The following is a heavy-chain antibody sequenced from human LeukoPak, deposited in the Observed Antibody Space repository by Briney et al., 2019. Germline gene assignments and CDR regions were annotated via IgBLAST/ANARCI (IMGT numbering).Heavy chain of an antibody. CDR1: GYSFTTYW. Sequence: GESLKISCKGSGYSFTTYWIGWERQMPGKGLEWGGIIYPGDSDTRYSPSFQGQVTISADKSISTAYLQWSSLKASDTAMYYCARARYCSGGSCYAEYWGQGTLVTVSS. V-gene: IGHV5-51*01. CDR2: IYPGDSDT. CDR3: ARARYCSGGSCYAEY. J-gene: IGHJ4*02. D-gene: IGHD2-15*01.